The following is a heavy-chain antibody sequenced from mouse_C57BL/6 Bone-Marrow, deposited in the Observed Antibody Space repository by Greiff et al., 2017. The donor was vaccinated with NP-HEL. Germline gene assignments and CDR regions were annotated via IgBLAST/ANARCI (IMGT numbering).Heavy chain of an antibody. CDR3: ARAPNCDDKEVEKAD. D-gene: IGHD4-1*01. Sequence: QVQLQQPGAELVRPGSSVKLSCKASGYTFTSYWMDWVKQRPGQGLEWIGNIYPSDSATHYNQKFKNKATLTVDKSSSTAYMQLSSLTSEDSAVYYCARAPNCDDKEVEKADWGQGTLVTVSA. CDR2: IYPSDSAT. CDR1: GYTFTSYW. V-gene: IGHV1-61*01. J-gene: IGHJ3*01.